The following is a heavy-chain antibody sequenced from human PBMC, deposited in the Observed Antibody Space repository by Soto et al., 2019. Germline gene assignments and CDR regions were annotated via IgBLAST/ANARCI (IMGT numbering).Heavy chain of an antibody. Sequence: SETLSLTCSVSGGSINSDGHYWSWIRQHPGKGLEWIGYIYSSGSTHYNPSLKSRVSISVDTSKNQFFLSLRSVTAADTAVYYCASTMIRGLIGNWFDSRGQGISVTVSS. CDR3: ASTMIRGLIGNWFDS. D-gene: IGHD3-10*01. CDR2: IYSSGST. J-gene: IGHJ5*01. CDR1: GGSINSDGHY. V-gene: IGHV4-31*03.